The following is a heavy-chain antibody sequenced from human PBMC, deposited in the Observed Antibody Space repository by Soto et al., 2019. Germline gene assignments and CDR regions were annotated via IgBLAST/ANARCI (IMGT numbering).Heavy chain of an antibody. D-gene: IGHD3-10*01. CDR3: ARGEFPFAATNWFDP. V-gene: IGHV4-30-4*01. CDR1: GGSISSGDYY. CDR2: IYYSGST. Sequence: SETLSLTCTVSGGSISSGDYYWSWIRQPPGKGLEWIGYIYYSGSTYYNPSLKSRVTISVDTSKNQFSLKLSSVTAADTALYYCARGEFPFAATNWFDPWGQGTLVTVSS. J-gene: IGHJ5*02.